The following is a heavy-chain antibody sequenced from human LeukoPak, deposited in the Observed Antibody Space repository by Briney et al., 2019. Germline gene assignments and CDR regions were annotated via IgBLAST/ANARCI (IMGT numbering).Heavy chain of an antibody. CDR3: AKLTRSQFFPPLGVFNF. D-gene: IGHD3-16*01. CDR2: IYYSGST. Sequence: SETLSLTCTVSGGSISSYYWSWIRQPPGKGLEWIGYIYYSGSTNYNPSLKSRLTISVDTSKNQFSLNLSSVTAADTAVYFCAKLTRSQFFPPLGVFNFWGKGKMVTV. CDR1: GGSISSYY. J-gene: IGHJ6*03. V-gene: IGHV4-59*12.